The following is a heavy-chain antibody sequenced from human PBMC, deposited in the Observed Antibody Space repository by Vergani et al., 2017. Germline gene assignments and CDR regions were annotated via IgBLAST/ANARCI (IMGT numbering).Heavy chain of an antibody. CDR2: INTNTGNP. D-gene: IGHD3-9*01. CDR3: ARAGDFDWPLLRYWFDP. J-gene: IGHJ5*02. V-gene: IGHV7-4-1*02. CDR1: GYTFTSYA. Sequence: QVQLVQSGSELKKPGASVKVSCKASGYTFTSYAMNWVRQAPGQGLEWMGWINTNTGNPTYAQGFTGRLVFSVDTSVSTAYLQISSLKAEDTAVYYCARAGDFDWPLLRYWFDPWGQGTLVTVSS.